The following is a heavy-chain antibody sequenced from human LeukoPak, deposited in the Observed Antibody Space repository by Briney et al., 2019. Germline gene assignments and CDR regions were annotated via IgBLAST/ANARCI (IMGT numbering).Heavy chain of an antibody. D-gene: IGHD3-3*01. V-gene: IGHV3-23*01. J-gene: IGHJ4*02. Sequence: AGSLRLSCAASGFTFTGHTMTWLRQAPGKGLEWVSIIGGRDDRTYYADSVKGRFTISRDNSKNTLYLQMNSLRAEDTAVYYCAKDPNPFYDFWSGYKWGQGTLVTVSS. CDR2: IGGRDDRT. CDR1: GFTFTGHT. CDR3: AKDPNPFYDFWSGYK.